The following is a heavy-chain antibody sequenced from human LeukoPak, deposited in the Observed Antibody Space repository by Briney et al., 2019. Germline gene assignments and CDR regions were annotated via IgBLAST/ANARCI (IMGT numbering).Heavy chain of an antibody. J-gene: IGHJ4*02. CDR1: GGTFSSYA. Sequence: ASVKVSCKASGGTFSSYAISWVRQAPGQGLEWMGRIIPIFGIANYAQKFQGRVTITADKSTSTAYMELSSLRSEDTAVYYCARDSYCSSTSCTDYWGQGTLVTVSS. CDR3: ARDSYCSSTSCTDY. V-gene: IGHV1-69*04. D-gene: IGHD2-2*01. CDR2: IIPIFGIA.